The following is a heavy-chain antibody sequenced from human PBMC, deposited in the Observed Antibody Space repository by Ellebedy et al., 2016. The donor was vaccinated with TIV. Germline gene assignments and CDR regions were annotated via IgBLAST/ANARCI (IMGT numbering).Heavy chain of an antibody. D-gene: IGHD3-10*01. CDR3: VSSVSVDAFDL. J-gene: IGHJ3*01. V-gene: IGHV4-59*01. CDR2: LYYTGST. CDR1: GGSLSDNY. Sequence: SETLSLTCAVSGGSLSDNYWTWIRQPPGKGLEWIGYLYYTGSTNYNPSLKSRVTISVNTPRNQFSLKLSSVTAADTAVYYCVSSVSVDAFDLWGQGTVVTVSS.